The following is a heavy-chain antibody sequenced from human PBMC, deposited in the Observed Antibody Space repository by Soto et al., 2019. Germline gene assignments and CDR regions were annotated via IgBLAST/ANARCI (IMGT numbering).Heavy chain of an antibody. CDR3: ARPGSYSHWFDP. CDR2: INHSGST. J-gene: IGHJ5*02. V-gene: IGHV4-34*01. Sequence: SETLSLTCAVYGGSFSGYYWSWIRQPPGKGLEWIGEINHSGSTNYNPSLKSRVTISVDTSKNQFSLKLSSVTAADTAVYYCARPGSYSHWFDPWGQGTLVTVSS. D-gene: IGHD1-26*01. CDR1: GGSFSGYY.